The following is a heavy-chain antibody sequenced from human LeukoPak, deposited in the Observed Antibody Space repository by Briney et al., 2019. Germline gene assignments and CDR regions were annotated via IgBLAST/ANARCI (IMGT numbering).Heavy chain of an antibody. J-gene: IGHJ6*03. CDR3: ARGYGDYTTAPYYYYYMDV. CDR2: ISGSGST. CDR1: GGSINSY. V-gene: IGHV4-4*07. D-gene: IGHD4-17*01. Sequence: SPSETLSLTCTVSGGSINSYWSWMRQPAGKGLEWIGRISGSGSTTYNPSLESRLSISIDTSKNQFSLKLMSVTAADTAVYYCARGYGDYTTAPYYYYYMDVWGKGTTVTISS.